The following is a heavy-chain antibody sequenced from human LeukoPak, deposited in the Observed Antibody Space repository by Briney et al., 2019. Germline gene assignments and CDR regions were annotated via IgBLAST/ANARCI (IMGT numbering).Heavy chain of an antibody. CDR3: ARGGYDILTGYYTDFDY. CDR2: ISSSTHYI. Sequence: GGSLRLSCAASGFTFSYHTMYWVRQAPGKGLEWVSSISSSTHYIYYADSVKGRFTISRDNAKNSLYLQMNSLRAEDTALYYCARGGYDILTGYYTDFDYWGQGTLATVSS. V-gene: IGHV3-21*04. D-gene: IGHD3-9*01. CDR1: GFTFSYHT. J-gene: IGHJ4*02.